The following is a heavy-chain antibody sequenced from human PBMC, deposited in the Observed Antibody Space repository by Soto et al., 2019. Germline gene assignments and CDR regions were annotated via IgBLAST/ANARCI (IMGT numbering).Heavy chain of an antibody. J-gene: IGHJ6*02. V-gene: IGHV4-34*01. CDR2: INHSGST. CDR1: GGSFSGYY. D-gene: IGHD3-3*01. CDR3: ATNSFYDFWSGYYKYYYYGMDV. Sequence: SETLSLTCAVYGGSFSGYYWSWIRQPPGKGLEWIGEINHSGSTNYNPSLKSRVTISVDTSKNQFSLKLSSVTAADTAVYYCATNSFYDFWSGYYKYYYYGMDVWGQGTTVTVSS.